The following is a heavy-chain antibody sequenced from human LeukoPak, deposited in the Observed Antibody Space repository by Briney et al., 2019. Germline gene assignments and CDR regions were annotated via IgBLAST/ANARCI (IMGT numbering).Heavy chain of an antibody. CDR1: GGSFSGYY. D-gene: IGHD2-2*01. CDR3: ARRHRGFASCFGY. Sequence: PSETLSLTCAVYGGSFSGYYWSWIRQPPGKGLEWIGEINHSGSNNYNPSLKSRVTISVDTSKNQFSLKLSSVTAADTAVYYCARRHRGFASCFGYWGQGTLVTVSS. CDR2: INHSGSN. V-gene: IGHV4-34*01. J-gene: IGHJ4*02.